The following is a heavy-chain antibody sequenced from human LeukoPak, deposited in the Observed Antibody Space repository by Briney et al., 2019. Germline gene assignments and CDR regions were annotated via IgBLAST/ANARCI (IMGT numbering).Heavy chain of an antibody. Sequence: GGSLRLSCVASGFTFSSYSMHWVRQAPGKGLEWVAVISYDGTNKFYADSVKGRFTISRDNSKNMLFVQMKSLRPEDTAEYYCAKDFSSSWTTRLDYWGQGTLVTVSS. CDR3: AKDFSSSWTTRLDY. CDR2: ISYDGTNK. J-gene: IGHJ4*02. V-gene: IGHV3-30-3*01. CDR1: GFTFSSYS. D-gene: IGHD6-13*01.